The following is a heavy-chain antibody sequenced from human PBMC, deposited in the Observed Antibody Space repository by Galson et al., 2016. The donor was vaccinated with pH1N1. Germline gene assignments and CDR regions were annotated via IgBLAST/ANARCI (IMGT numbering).Heavy chain of an antibody. D-gene: IGHD4-17*01. J-gene: IGHJ4*02. CDR3: AREGSVNGDYVFSY. Sequence: SVKVSCKASGYRFDNYFLHWVRQAPGQGVEWMGWINPNGGATNYAQKFQGRVTLTRDTSINTGFMELRGLTSDDTAVYFCAREGSVNGDYVFSYWGQGSLVIVSS. CDR2: INPNGGAT. V-gene: IGHV1-2*02. CDR1: GYRFDNYF.